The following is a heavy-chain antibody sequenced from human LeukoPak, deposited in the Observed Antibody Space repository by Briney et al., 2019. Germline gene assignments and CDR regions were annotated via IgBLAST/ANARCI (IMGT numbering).Heavy chain of an antibody. D-gene: IGHD1-26*01. CDR3: ARDSSGSYYADYLDY. J-gene: IGHJ4*02. CDR1: GFTFSSYW. V-gene: IGHV3-74*01. Sequence: GGSLRLSCAASGFTFSSYWMHWVRQAPGKGLVWVSRINSDGSSTSYADSVKGRFTISRDNAKNTLYLQMNSLRAEDTAVYYCARDSSGSYYADYLDYWGQGTLVTVSS. CDR2: INSDGSST.